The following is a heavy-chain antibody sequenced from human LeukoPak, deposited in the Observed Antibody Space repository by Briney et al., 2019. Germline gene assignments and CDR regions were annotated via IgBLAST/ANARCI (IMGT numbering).Heavy chain of an antibody. CDR1: GGSISSGGYY. Sequence: SETLSLTCTVSGGSISSGGYYWSWTRQHPGKGLGWIGYIYYSGSTYYNPSLKSRVTISVDTSKNQFSLKLSSVTAADTAVYYCVNYYDSSGYYYFDYWGQGTLVTVSS. V-gene: IGHV4-31*03. CDR3: VNYYDSSGYYYFDY. CDR2: IYYSGST. J-gene: IGHJ4*02. D-gene: IGHD3-22*01.